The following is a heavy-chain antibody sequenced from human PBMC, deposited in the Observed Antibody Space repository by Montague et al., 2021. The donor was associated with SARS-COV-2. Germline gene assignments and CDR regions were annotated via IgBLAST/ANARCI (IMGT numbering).Heavy chain of an antibody. J-gene: IGHJ6*02. Sequence: SETLSLTCSVSGGSLRHSYWTWIRQAPERGLEWIGYIYHTGTTKYNPALQSRLTISVDTAKNQFFLSLTSVTAADTAVYYCARVSSTALRGVIKTSGYYALDVWGPGITVRVSS. CDR2: IYHTGTT. CDR1: GGSLRHSY. CDR3: ARVSSTALRGVIKTSGYYALDV. D-gene: IGHD3-10*01. V-gene: IGHV4-4*09.